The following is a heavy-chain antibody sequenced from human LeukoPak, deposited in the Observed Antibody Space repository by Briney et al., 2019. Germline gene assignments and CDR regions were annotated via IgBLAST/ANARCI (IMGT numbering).Heavy chain of an antibody. Sequence: PSETLSLTCAVSGGSITTTDFDWACIRQPPGQGFEWIVTISSSGKAYYYPSLMSRVTISVDTYKNQFSLDVTSVTAADTGLFYCARFKGGTGFDYWGRGILVIVS. J-gene: IGHJ4*02. D-gene: IGHD1-26*01. CDR3: ARFKGGTGFDY. CDR2: ISSSGKA. V-gene: IGHV4-39*01. CDR1: GGSITTTDFD.